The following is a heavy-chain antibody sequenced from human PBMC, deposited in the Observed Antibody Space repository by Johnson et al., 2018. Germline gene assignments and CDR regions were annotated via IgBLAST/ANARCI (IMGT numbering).Heavy chain of an antibody. D-gene: IGHD6-6*01. CDR3: AGGADSSSNEVHYSYMDV. V-gene: IGHV3-21*01. CDR1: GFTFSSYA. J-gene: IGHJ6*03. Sequence: VQLVESGGGLVQPGGSLRLSCAASGFTFSSYAMSWVRQAPGKGLEWVSSISSSSSYIYYADSVKGRFTISRENAKYSLYLQVNSLRAEDTAVYYCAGGADSSSNEVHYSYMDVWGKGNTGTVSS. CDR2: ISSSSSYI.